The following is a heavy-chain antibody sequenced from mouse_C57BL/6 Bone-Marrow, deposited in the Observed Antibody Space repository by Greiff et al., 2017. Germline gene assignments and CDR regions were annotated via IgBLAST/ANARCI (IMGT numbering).Heavy chain of an antibody. CDR1: GYTFTSYW. CDR3: ARNYYYGSSSPFAY. J-gene: IGHJ3*01. V-gene: IGHV1-52*01. Sequence: QVQLQQPGAELVRPGSSVKLSCKASGYTFTSYWLHWVKQRPIQGLEWIGNLDPSDSETHYNQKFKDKDTLTVDKSSSTAYMQLSSLTSDDSAVYYCARNYYYGSSSPFAYWGQGTLVTVSA. D-gene: IGHD1-1*01. CDR2: LDPSDSET.